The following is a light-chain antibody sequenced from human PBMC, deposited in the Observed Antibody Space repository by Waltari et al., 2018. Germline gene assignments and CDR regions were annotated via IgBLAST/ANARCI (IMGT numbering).Light chain of an antibody. CDR3: SSYTGSSTLVV. V-gene: IGLV2-14*03. Sequence: QSALTQPASVSGSPGQSITISCTGTRSDVGGYNYVSWYQPHPGKAPKLMIYDVIDRPSGVSRRFSGSKDGNTASLISSGLQAEDEADYYCSSYTGSSTLVVFGGGTKLTVL. CDR2: DVI. J-gene: IGLJ2*01. CDR1: RSDVGGYNY.